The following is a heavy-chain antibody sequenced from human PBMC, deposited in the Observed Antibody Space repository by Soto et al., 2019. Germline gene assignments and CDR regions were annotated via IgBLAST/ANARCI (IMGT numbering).Heavy chain of an antibody. CDR3: ASTYDTGVHDAFDF. Sequence: PGGSLRLSCAASGFTFSDYYMSWIRQAPGKGLEWVSYISSSSSYTNYADSVKGRFTISRDNAKNSLYLQMNSLRAEDTAVYYCASTYDTGVHDAFDFSGQGTMVTVSS. CDR2: ISSSSSYT. V-gene: IGHV3-11*03. J-gene: IGHJ3*01. CDR1: GFTFSDYY. D-gene: IGHD3-22*01.